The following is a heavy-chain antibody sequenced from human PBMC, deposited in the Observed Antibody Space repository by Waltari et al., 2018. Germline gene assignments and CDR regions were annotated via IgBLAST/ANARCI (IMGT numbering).Heavy chain of an antibody. CDR3: AREGDAAAGPMFDY. Sequence: QVQLLQPGAEVKKPASSVKVSCQASRYTFTSYAMNWVRQAPGQGLEWMGWINTNTGNPTYAQGFTGRFVFSLDTSVSTAYLQISSLKAEDTAVYYCAREGDAAAGPMFDYWGQGTLVTVSS. CDR2: INTNTGNP. CDR1: RYTFTSYA. V-gene: IGHV7-4-1*02. D-gene: IGHD6-13*01. J-gene: IGHJ4*02.